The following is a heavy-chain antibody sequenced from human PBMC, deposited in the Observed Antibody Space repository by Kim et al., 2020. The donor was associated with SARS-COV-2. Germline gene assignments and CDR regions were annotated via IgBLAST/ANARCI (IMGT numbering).Heavy chain of an antibody. Sequence: GGSLRLSCVASGFTFTNYWMHWVRQVPGKGLVWVSRINSAGTEKQYAESVKGRFTIFRDNAKKVLYLQLNSLTVDDTAVYHYARVGGSELLNAF. V-gene: IGHV3-74*03. CDR1: GFTFTNYW. CDR3: ARVGGSELLNAF. CDR2: INSAGTEK. J-gene: IGHJ3*01. D-gene: IGHD1-7*01.